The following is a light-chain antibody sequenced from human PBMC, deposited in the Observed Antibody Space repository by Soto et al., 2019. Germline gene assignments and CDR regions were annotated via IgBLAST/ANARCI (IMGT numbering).Light chain of an antibody. Sequence: EIVLTQSAGTLSLSPGERATLSCRASQSVSSSYLAWYQQKPGQAPRLLIYGASSRATGIPDRFSGSGSGIDFTLTISRLEPEDFAVYYCQQYGSSLRTFGQGTKEDIK. CDR2: GAS. V-gene: IGKV3-20*01. J-gene: IGKJ1*01. CDR3: QQYGSSLRT. CDR1: QSVSSSY.